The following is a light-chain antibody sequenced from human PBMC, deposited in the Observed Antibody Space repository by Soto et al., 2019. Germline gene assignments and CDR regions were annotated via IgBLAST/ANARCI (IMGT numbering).Light chain of an antibody. CDR3: QKFQT. CDR1: QSISSW. Sequence: DIQMTQSPSTLSASVGDRVTITCRASQSISSWLAWYQQKPGKAPKLLIYKASSLESGVPSRFSGSGSGTEFTLTISSLQPDDFATYYCQKFQTFGQGTKVEIK. J-gene: IGKJ1*01. V-gene: IGKV1-5*03. CDR2: KAS.